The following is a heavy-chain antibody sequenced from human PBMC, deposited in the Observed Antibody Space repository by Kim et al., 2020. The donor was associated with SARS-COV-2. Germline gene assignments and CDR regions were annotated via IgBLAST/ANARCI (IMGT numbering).Heavy chain of an antibody. V-gene: IGHV4-61*02. Sequence: CNPPLKSRVTRSVDTSKNQFSLKLSSVAAADTAVYYCARVVSSWYWYFDYWGQGTLVTVSP. CDR3: ARVVSSWYWYFDY. J-gene: IGHJ4*02. D-gene: IGHD6-13*01.